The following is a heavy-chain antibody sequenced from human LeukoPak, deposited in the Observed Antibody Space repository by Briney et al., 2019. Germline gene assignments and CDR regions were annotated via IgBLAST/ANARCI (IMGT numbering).Heavy chain of an antibody. V-gene: IGHV3-48*03. Sequence: AGGSLRLSCAASGFTFSSYEMNWVRQAPGKGLEWVSYISSSGSTIYYADSVKGRFTISRDNSKSTLYLQMNTLRAEDTAVYYCAKASRFGYSYGPREYFYYMDVWGKGTTVTISS. D-gene: IGHD5-18*01. J-gene: IGHJ6*03. CDR2: ISSSGSTI. CDR1: GFTFSSYE. CDR3: AKASRFGYSYGPREYFYYMDV.